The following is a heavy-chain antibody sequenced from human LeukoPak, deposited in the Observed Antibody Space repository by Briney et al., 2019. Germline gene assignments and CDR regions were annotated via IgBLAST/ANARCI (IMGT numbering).Heavy chain of an antibody. Sequence: PGGSLRLSCTASGFTFSSHRMSWVRQAPGKGLEWVANLNHDGTAKFYVDSVKGRFTISRDNAKNSLYLQMNSLRAEDTAVYYCARDAAWSGYYDAFDIWGQGTMVTVSS. J-gene: IGHJ3*02. CDR1: GFTFSSHR. CDR2: LNHDGTAK. V-gene: IGHV3-7*01. D-gene: IGHD3-3*01. CDR3: ARDAAWSGYYDAFDI.